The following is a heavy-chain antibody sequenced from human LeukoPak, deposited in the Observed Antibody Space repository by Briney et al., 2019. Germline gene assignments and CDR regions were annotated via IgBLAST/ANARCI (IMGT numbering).Heavy chain of an antibody. V-gene: IGHV3-23*01. Sequence: GGSLRLSGAASGFTFSSYAMSWVRQAPGKGLEWVSAISGSGGTTYYADSVKGRFTISRDNSKNTLYLQMNSLRAEDTAVYYCAKGSDYDYVWGSYRYTGEYYFDYWGQGTLVTVSS. CDR1: GFTFSSYA. CDR3: AKGSDYDYVWGSYRYTGEYYFDY. CDR2: ISGSGGTT. J-gene: IGHJ4*02. D-gene: IGHD3-16*02.